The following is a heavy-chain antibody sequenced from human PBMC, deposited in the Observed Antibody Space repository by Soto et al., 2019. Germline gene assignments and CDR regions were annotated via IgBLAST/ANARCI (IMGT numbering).Heavy chain of an antibody. CDR3: AKDFLLWGSFPDPGASDY. CDR1: GFTFGSYA. V-gene: IGHV3-30*18. J-gene: IGHJ4*02. Sequence: SLRLSCPASGFTFGSYAIHWVRQAPGKGLEWVAVISYDGSNKFYAESVKGRFNISRDNPKHTVFLEMDSLRPEDTAIYYCAKDFLLWGSFPDPGASDYWGQGNRVTVSS. CDR2: ISYDGSNK. D-gene: IGHD3-16*01.